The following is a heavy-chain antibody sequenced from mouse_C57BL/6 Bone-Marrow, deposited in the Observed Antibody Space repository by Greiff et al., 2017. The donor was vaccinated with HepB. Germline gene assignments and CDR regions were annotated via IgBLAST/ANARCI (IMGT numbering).Heavy chain of an antibody. CDR3: ARCPHYRGAMDY. D-gene: IGHD1-2*01. CDR1: GYAFSSSW. Sequence: VQLQQSGPELVKPGASVKISCKASGYAFSSSWMNWVKQRPGKGLEWIGRIYPGDGDTNYNGKFKGKATLTADKSSSTAYMQLSSLTSEDSAVYFCARCPHYRGAMDYWGQGTSVTVSS. J-gene: IGHJ4*01. V-gene: IGHV1-82*01. CDR2: IYPGDGDT.